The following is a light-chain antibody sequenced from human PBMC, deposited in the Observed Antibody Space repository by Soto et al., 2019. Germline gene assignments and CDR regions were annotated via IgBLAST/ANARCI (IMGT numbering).Light chain of an antibody. V-gene: IGKV3-20*01. CDR1: QSVNKH. J-gene: IGKJ1*01. CDR3: QQYGSSGT. Sequence: EIVFTQSPATLSVSPGERDTLSCRASQSVNKHLAWYQHKPGQSPRLLIYDKSYRATGIPARFSGSGSGTDFTLTISRLEPEDFAVYYCQQYGSSGTFGQGTQVDIK. CDR2: DKS.